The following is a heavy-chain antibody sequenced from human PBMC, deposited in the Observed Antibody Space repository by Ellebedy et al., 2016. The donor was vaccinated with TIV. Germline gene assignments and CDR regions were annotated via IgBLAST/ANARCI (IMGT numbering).Heavy chain of an antibody. CDR1: GFTFSSHG. D-gene: IGHD3-16*01. CDR3: ARGMRVMSYYYGMDV. V-gene: IGHV3-7*04. J-gene: IGHJ6*02. Sequence: PGGSLRLSCAASGFTFSSHGMAWVRQAPGKGLEWVANIKEDGSEKYYVDSVKGRFTISRDNAKNSLYLQMNSLRAEDTAVYHCARGMRVMSYYYGMDVWGQGTTVTVSS. CDR2: IKEDGSEK.